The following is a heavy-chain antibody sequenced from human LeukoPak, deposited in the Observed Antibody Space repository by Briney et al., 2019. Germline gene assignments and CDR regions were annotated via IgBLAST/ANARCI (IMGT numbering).Heavy chain of an antibody. V-gene: IGHV5-51*01. Sequence: ESLKISCKGSVYRFTNYWIGWVRQMPGKGLEWMGIIYPGDSETRYSPSFQGQVTISADKSISTAYLQWSSLKASDAAMYYCARRRDLYSGSYYPFDYWGQGTLVTVSS. D-gene: IGHD1-26*01. CDR1: VYRFTNYW. J-gene: IGHJ4*02. CDR2: IYPGDSET. CDR3: ARRRDLYSGSYYPFDY.